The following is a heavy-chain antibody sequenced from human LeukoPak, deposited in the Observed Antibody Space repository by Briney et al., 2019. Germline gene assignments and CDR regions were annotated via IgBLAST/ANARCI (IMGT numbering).Heavy chain of an antibody. J-gene: IGHJ4*02. CDR3: ARLGARQMLEY. Sequence: GGSLRLSCAASGFTVSSTYMSWVRQAPGKGLEWVANIKQDGGQIYYLDSVKGRFTVSRDNAKNSLYLQMNSLRAEDTAVYYCARLGARQMLEYWGQGTLVTVSS. D-gene: IGHD4-17*01. V-gene: IGHV3-7*01. CDR2: IKQDGGQI. CDR1: GFTVSSTY.